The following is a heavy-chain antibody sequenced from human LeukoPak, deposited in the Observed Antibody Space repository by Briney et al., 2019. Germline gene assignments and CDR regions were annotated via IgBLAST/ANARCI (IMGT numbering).Heavy chain of an antibody. CDR1: GGSFSGYY. D-gene: IGHD6-19*01. Sequence: SETLSLTCAVYGGSFSGYYWSWIRQPPGKGLEWIGEINHSGSTNYNPSVKSRVTISVDTSKNQFSLKLSSVTPEDTAVYYCARDRFIAVAGTYYYYYGMDVWGQGTTVTVSS. CDR2: INHSGST. J-gene: IGHJ6*02. CDR3: ARDRFIAVAGTYYYYYGMDV. V-gene: IGHV4-34*01.